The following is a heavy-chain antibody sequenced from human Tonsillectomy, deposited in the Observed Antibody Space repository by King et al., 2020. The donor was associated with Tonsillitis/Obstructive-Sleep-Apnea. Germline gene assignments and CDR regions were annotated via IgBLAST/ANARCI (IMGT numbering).Heavy chain of an antibody. CDR3: ARVRGYSYGHYYMDV. V-gene: IGHV4-34*01. CDR2: INHSGST. J-gene: IGHJ6*03. Sequence: VQLPQWGAGLLKPSETLSLTCAVYGGSFSGYYWSWIRQPPGKGLEWIGEINHSGSTNYNPSLKSRVTISVDTSKNQFSLKLSSVTAADTAVYYCARVRGYSYGHYYMDVWGKGTTVTVSS. D-gene: IGHD5-18*01. CDR1: GGSFSGYY.